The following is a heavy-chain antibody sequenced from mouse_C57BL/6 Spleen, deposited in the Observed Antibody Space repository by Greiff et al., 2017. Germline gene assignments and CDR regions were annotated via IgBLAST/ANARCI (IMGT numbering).Heavy chain of an antibody. D-gene: IGHD2-4*01. CDR2: LHPNSGST. Sequence: QFQLQQPGAELVKPGASVKLSCKASGYTFTSYWMHWVKQRPGQGLAWIGMLHPNSGSTNYNEKFKRKTTLTVAKSSSTAYMQLSNLTSEDSAVYYGARRESYYDRCAYWGQGTLVTVAA. J-gene: IGHJ3*01. V-gene: IGHV1-64*01. CDR3: ARRESYYDRCAY. CDR1: GYTFTSYW.